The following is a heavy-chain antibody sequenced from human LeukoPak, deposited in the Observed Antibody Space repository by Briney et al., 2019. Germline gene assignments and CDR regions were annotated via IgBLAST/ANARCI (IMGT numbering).Heavy chain of an antibody. Sequence: ASVKVSCKASGYTFTIYDINWVRQATGQGLEWMGWMNPNSGNTGYAQKFQGRVTMTRNTSISTAYMELSSLRSEDTAVYYSTVLGYCSGGSCYSVDYWGQGTLVTVSS. V-gene: IGHV1-8*01. J-gene: IGHJ4*02. CDR1: GYTFTIYD. CDR3: TVLGYCSGGSCYSVDY. CDR2: MNPNSGNT. D-gene: IGHD2-15*01.